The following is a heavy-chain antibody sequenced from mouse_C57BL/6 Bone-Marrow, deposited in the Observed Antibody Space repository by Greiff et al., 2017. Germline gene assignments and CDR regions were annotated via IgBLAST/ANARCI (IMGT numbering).Heavy chain of an antibody. D-gene: IGHD2-2*01. CDR1: GYTFTEYT. V-gene: IGHV1-62-2*01. Sequence: VTLQESGAELVKPGASVKLSCKASGYTFTEYTIHWVKQRSGPGLEWIGWFYPGSGSIKYNEQFKDKATLTADPSSSTVYMELSRLTSEDSAVYIWARHEYRGLPCVFVYWGQGNTLTVAS. CDR2: FYPGSGSI. CDR3: ARHEYRGLPCVFVY. J-gene: IGHJ2*01.